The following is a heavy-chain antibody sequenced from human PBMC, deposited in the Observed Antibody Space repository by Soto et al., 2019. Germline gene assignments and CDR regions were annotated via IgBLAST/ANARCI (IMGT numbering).Heavy chain of an antibody. J-gene: IGHJ6*02. V-gene: IGHV4-34*01. Sequence: QVQLQQWGAGLLKPSETLSLTCAVYGGSFSGYYWSWIRQPPGKGLEWIGELNHSGSTNYNPSLKSRVTLLVDTSKTQFSLKVSAITAADTAVYYCARVYYDSIIYPMDVWGQGTTVTVSS. D-gene: IGHD3-22*01. CDR2: LNHSGST. CDR3: ARVYYDSIIYPMDV. CDR1: GGSFSGYY.